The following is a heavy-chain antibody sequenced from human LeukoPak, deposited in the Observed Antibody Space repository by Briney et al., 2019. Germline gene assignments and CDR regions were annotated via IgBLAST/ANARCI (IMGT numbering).Heavy chain of an antibody. CDR3: ARDLVTVTKGFDI. V-gene: IGHV4-4*07. CDR2: IYTSGST. J-gene: IGHJ3*02. D-gene: IGHD4-17*01. CDR1: GGSISSYY. Sequence: PSETLSLTCTVSGGSISSYYWSWIRQPAGKGLEWIGRIYTSGSTNYNPSLKSRVTISIDTSENQFSLKLSSVTTADTAVYYCARDLVTVTKGFDIWGLGTMVSVSS.